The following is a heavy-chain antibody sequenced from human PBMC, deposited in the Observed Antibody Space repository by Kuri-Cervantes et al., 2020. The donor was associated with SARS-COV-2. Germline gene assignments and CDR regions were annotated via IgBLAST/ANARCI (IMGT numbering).Heavy chain of an antibody. D-gene: IGHD1-26*01. V-gene: IGHV1-58*01. CDR2: IVVGSGNT. Sequence: SVKVSCKASGFTFTSSAVQWVRQARGQRLEWIGWIVVGSGNTNYARKFQERVTITRDMSTSTAYMELSSLRSEDTAVYYCAASLLYRIYYYGMDVWGQGTTVTVSS. CDR1: GFTFTSSA. J-gene: IGHJ6*02. CDR3: AASLLYRIYYYGMDV.